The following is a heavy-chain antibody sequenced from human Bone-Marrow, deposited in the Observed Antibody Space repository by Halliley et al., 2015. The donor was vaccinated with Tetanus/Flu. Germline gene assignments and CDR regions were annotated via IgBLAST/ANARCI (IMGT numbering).Heavy chain of an antibody. CDR3: ARGLREGFWSGDLLYYYSCGMDV. J-gene: IGHJ6*02. CDR1: DGSFSGYF. CDR2: INHSGDT. Sequence: TLSLTCDVSDGSFSGYFWTWIRQTPGEGLEWIGEINHSGDTNYNPSLKSRVTISVDTSKNQFYLRLSSVTAADTAVYYCARGLREGFWSGDLLYYYSCGMDVWGQGTTVTVSS. V-gene: IGHV4-34*01. D-gene: IGHD3-3*01.